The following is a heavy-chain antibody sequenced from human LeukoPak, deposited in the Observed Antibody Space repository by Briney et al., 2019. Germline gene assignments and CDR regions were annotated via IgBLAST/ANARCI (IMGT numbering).Heavy chain of an antibody. J-gene: IGHJ4*02. CDR2: ISAYNGNT. Sequence: ASVTVSCTASGYTFTSYGISWVRQAPGQGLEWMGWISAYNGNTNYAQKLQGRVTMTTDTSTSTAYMELRSLRSDDTAVYYCARDLASGGRGLYDYWGQGTLVTVSS. CDR1: GYTFTSYG. D-gene: IGHD6-19*01. CDR3: ARDLASGGRGLYDY. V-gene: IGHV1-18*01.